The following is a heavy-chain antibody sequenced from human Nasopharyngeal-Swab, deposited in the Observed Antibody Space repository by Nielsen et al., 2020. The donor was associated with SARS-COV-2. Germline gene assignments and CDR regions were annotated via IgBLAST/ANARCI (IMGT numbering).Heavy chain of an antibody. Sequence: GESLKISCKGSGYSFTSYWIAWVRQMPGKGLEWMGILYPRDYDTRYSPSFQGQVTISADKSISTAYLQWSSLKASDTAMYYCVRPEGVATSFKYYFQYGMDVWGQGTMVTVPS. D-gene: IGHD5-12*01. CDR1: GYSFTSYW. V-gene: IGHV5-51*01. CDR3: VRPEGVATSFKYYFQYGMDV. CDR2: LYPRDYDT. J-gene: IGHJ6*02.